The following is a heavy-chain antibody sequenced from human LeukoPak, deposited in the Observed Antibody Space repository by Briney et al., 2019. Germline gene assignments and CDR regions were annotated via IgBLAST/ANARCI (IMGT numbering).Heavy chain of an antibody. CDR1: GFSFSSYT. D-gene: IGHD3-3*01. CDR2: ISGSSSYI. V-gene: IGHV3-21*01. CDR3: ARDRSAEYYFDY. J-gene: IGHJ4*02. Sequence: GGSLRLSCAASGFSFSSYTMNWVRQAPGKGLEWVSSISGSSSYIYYADSVKGRFTISRDNAKNSLFLQVNSLRAEDTAVYYCARDRSAEYYFDYWGQGTLVTVSA.